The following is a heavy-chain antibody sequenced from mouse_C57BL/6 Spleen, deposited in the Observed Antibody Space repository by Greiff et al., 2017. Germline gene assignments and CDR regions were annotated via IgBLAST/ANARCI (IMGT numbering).Heavy chain of an antibody. CDR2: LSDGGSYT. J-gene: IGHJ3*01. CDR3: ARDQTPDYGSSFFAY. CDR1: GFTFSSYA. V-gene: IGHV5-4*01. D-gene: IGHD1-1*01. Sequence: EVKLVESGGGLVKPGGSLKLSCAASGFTFSSYAMSWVRQTPEKRLEWVATLSDGGSYTYYPDNVKGRFTISRDNAKNNLYLQMSHLKSEDTAMYYSARDQTPDYGSSFFAYWGQGTLVTVSA.